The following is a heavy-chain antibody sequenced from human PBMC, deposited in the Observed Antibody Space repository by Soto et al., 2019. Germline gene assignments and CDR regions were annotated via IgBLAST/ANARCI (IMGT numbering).Heavy chain of an antibody. D-gene: IGHD4-4*01. CDR1: GFPFTVFW. Sequence: EVQLVESGGAFVQPGGSLRLSCAASGFPFTVFWMSWVRRVPGKGLEWLANINQGGSETYYVDSVKGRFTISRDNAANLVYLEMNSLRAEDTAVYYCARDGPIQQLGQSYQFWGQGTLVTVSS. V-gene: IGHV3-7*01. CDR3: ARDGPIQQLGQSYQF. CDR2: INQGGSET. J-gene: IGHJ1*01.